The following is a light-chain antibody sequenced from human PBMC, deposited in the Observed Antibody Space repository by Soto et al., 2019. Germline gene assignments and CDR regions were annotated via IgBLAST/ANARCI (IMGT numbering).Light chain of an antibody. CDR1: QSISNY. CDR3: QQSKSTQWT. CDR2: AAS. Sequence: DIQMTQSPSSLSASVGDRVTITCRASQSISNYLNWYQQKPGKAPKLLMYAASSLQSGVPSRFSGSGSGTDFTLTINSLQPEDFATYSCQQSKSTQWTFGQGTKVEIK. J-gene: IGKJ1*01. V-gene: IGKV1-39*01.